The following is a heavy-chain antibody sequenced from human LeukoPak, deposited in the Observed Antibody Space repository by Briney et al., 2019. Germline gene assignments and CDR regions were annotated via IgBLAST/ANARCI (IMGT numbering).Heavy chain of an antibody. J-gene: IGHJ3*02. V-gene: IGHV4-61*02. CDR3: ARYSGAFDI. Sequence: SETLSLTCTVSGGSISSGSSSWSWIRQTAGKGLEWIGRIYASGNTNYNPSPNSRVTISVDTSKNQFSLTLRSVTAADTAVYYCARYSGAFDIWGQGTMVTVSS. CDR2: IYASGNT. CDR1: GGSISSGSSS. D-gene: IGHD3-10*01.